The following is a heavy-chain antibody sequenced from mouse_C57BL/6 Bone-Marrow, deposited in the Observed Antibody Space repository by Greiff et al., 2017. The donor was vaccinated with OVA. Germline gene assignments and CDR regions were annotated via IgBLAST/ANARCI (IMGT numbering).Heavy chain of an antibody. CDR3: TRHYYYGSSPDY. CDR1: GYTFTSYW. J-gene: IGHJ2*01. D-gene: IGHD1-1*01. CDR2: IYPGNSDT. V-gene: IGHV1-5*01. Sequence: VQLQQSGTVLARPGASVKMSCKTSGYTFTSYWMHWVQQRPGQGLEWIGAIYPGNSDTSYNQKFKGKAKLTAVTSSRASYKKLSSLTDEDAAVYYGTRHYYYGSSPDYWGQGTTLTVSS.